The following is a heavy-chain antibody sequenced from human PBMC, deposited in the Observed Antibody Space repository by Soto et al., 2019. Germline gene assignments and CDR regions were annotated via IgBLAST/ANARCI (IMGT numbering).Heavy chain of an antibody. CDR2: IYYSGST. CDR1: GVTIISSSYY. D-gene: IGHD3-16*01. CDR3: ARLRGDYYYYMDV. J-gene: IGHJ6*03. V-gene: IGHV4-39*01. Sequence: TSETLSLTCTLSGVTIISSSYYWGWIPQPPGKGLEWIGSIYYSGSTYYNPSLKSRVTISVDTSKNQFSLKLSSVTAADTAVYYCARLRGDYYYYMDVWGKGTTVTVSS.